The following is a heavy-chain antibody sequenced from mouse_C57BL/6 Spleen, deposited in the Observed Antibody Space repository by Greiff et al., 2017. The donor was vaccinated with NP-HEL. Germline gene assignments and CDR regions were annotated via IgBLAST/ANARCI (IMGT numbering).Heavy chain of an antibody. V-gene: IGHV6-3*01. D-gene: IGHD2-2*01. CDR2: IRLKSDNYAS. J-gene: IGHJ1*03. CDR3: TNNMVTTGYIDV. CDR1: GFTFSNYW. Sequence: EVKLMESGGGLVQPGGSMKLSCVASGFTFSNYWMNWVRQSPEKGLEWVAQIRLKSDNYASHYAESVKGRFTISRDDSKSNVHLQMNNLRAADTGIYYCTNNMVTTGYIDVWGTGTTVTVSS.